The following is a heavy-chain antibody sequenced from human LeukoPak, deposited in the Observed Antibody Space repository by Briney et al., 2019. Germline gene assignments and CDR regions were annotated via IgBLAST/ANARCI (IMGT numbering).Heavy chain of an antibody. V-gene: IGHV3-49*04. CDR3: TSVGRVVPAASFDY. CDR2: IRSKAYGGTT. CDR1: GFTFGDYA. Sequence: PGGSLRLSCTASGFTFGDYAMSWVRQAPGKGLEWVGFIRSKAYGGTTEYAASVKGRFTISRDDSKSIAYLQMNSLKTEDTAVCYCTSVGRVVPAASFDYWGQGTLVTVSS. J-gene: IGHJ4*02. D-gene: IGHD2-2*01.